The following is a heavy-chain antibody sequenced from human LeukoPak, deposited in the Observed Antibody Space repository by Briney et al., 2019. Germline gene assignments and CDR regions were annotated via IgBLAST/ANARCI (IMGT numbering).Heavy chain of an antibody. CDR2: VNTGGST. Sequence: QPGGSLRLSCAASGFTFSSSEMNWVRQAPGKGLEWVSLVNTGGSTYYADSVKDRFTISRDNSKNTLYLQMTRLRAEDTAVYYCATNSSSRPETYWGQGTRVTVSS. J-gene: IGHJ4*02. CDR3: ATNSSSRPETY. D-gene: IGHD2/OR15-2a*01. V-gene: IGHV3-66*01. CDR1: GFTFSSSE.